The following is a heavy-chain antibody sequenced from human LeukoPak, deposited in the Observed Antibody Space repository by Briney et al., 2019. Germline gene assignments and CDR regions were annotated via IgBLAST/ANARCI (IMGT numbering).Heavy chain of an antibody. CDR2: INHSGST. D-gene: IGHD6-13*01. V-gene: IGHV4-34*01. J-gene: IGHJ4*02. CDR1: GGSFSGYY. Sequence: SETLSLTCAVYGGSFSGYYWSWIRQPPGKGPEWIGEINHSGSTNYNPSLKSRVTISVDTSKNRFSLKLSSVTAADTAVYYCARRVIAAAGRRIDYWGQGTLVTVSS. CDR3: ARRVIAAAGRRIDY.